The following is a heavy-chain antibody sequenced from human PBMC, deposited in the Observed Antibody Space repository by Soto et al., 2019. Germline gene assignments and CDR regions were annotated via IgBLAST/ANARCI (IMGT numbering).Heavy chain of an antibody. CDR3: ARERGGLLNWFDP. J-gene: IGHJ5*02. Sequence: HPGGSLRLSCAASGFTFSSYWMSWVRQAPGKGLEWVANIKQDGSEKYYVDSVKGRFTISRDNAKNSLYLQMNSLRAEDTAVYYCARERGGLLNWFDPWGQGTLVTVSS. V-gene: IGHV3-7*01. D-gene: IGHD3-10*01. CDR1: GFTFSSYW. CDR2: IKQDGSEK.